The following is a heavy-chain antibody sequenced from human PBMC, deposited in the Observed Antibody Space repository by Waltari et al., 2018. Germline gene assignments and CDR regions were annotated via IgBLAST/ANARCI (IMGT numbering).Heavy chain of an antibody. CDR1: GYTFTASY. J-gene: IGHJ4*02. Sequence: QVQLVQSGAEVKKPGASVKVSCKASGYTFTASYMPWVRQAPGQGLEWMGRIHPNSGGTNYAQKFRGRVTITRDTSITTAYMELSRLTSDDTAVYYCARNYGDLDYWGQGTLVTVSS. V-gene: IGHV1-2*06. D-gene: IGHD4-17*01. CDR2: IHPNSGGT. CDR3: ARNYGDLDY.